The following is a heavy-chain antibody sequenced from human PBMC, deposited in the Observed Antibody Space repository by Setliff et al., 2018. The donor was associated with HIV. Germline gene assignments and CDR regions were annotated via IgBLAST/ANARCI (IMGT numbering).Heavy chain of an antibody. CDR3: ARGTLYYDYVWGTPFPFDY. D-gene: IGHD3-16*01. V-gene: IGHV4-59*11. CDR2: IYYSGST. CDR1: GGSISSHF. J-gene: IGHJ4*02. Sequence: TSETLSLTCTVSGGSISSHFWSWIRQPPGKGLEWIGSIYYSGSTNYNPSLKSRVTISVVTFKNQFSLKLSSVTAADTAVYYCARGTLYYDYVWGTPFPFDYWGQGTLVTVSS.